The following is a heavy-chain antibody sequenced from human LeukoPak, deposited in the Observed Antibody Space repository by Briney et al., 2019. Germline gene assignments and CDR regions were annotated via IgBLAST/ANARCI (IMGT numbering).Heavy chain of an antibody. Sequence: GGSLRLSCAASGFTFSQFAVHWVRQAPGKGLEWVADISHDGRNTYYADSVKGRFTISRDNSKNTLYLQMNSLRSDDTAVYYCARVLFGFGSSTNDYWGQGTLVTVSS. V-gene: IGHV3-30*04. CDR2: ISHDGRNT. D-gene: IGHD3-10*01. CDR3: ARVLFGFGSSTNDY. CDR1: GFTFSQFA. J-gene: IGHJ4*02.